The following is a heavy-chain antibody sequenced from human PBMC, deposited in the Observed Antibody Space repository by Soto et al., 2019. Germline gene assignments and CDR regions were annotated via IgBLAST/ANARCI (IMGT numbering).Heavy chain of an antibody. V-gene: IGHV3-30*18. CDR1: GFTFSSYG. CDR2: ISYDGSNK. CDR3: AKDRDIVVVIAQIDY. Sequence: PGGSLRLSCAASGFTFSSYGMHWVRQAPGKGLEWVAVISYDGSNKYYADSVKGRFTISRDNSKNTLYLQMNSLRAEDTAVYYCAKDRDIVVVIAQIDYWGQGTLVTVS. J-gene: IGHJ4*02. D-gene: IGHD2-21*01.